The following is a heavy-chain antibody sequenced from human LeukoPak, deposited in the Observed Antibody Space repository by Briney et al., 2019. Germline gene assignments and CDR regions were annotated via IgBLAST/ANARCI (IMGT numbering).Heavy chain of an antibody. CDR1: GFTFSSYA. D-gene: IGHD3-3*02. V-gene: IGHV3-23*01. J-gene: IGHJ4*02. Sequence: GGSLRLSCAAYGFTFSSYAITWVRQAPGKWMEWVSTISASGGTTYYADSVKDRFTISRDNSKDTLHLQINSLRAEDTAVYYCAKSPDVALVNFDYWGQGSLVTVSS. CDR2: ISASGGTT. CDR3: AKSPDVALVNFDY.